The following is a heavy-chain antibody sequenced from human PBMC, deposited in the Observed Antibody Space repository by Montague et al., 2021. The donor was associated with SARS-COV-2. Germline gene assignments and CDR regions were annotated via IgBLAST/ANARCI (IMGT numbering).Heavy chain of an antibody. CDR3: ARRGVHLLLEYLFDH. Sequence: SETLSLTCSVSGGSISSSSYYWGWIRQPPGKGLEWIGSIYYSGSTYYNPSLKSRVTISVDTSKNQFSLKLSSVTAADTAVYYCARRGVHLLLEYLFDHWGQGTLVTVSS. CDR1: GGSISSSSYY. J-gene: IGHJ4*02. D-gene: IGHD2-2*01. CDR2: IYYSGST. V-gene: IGHV4-39*01.